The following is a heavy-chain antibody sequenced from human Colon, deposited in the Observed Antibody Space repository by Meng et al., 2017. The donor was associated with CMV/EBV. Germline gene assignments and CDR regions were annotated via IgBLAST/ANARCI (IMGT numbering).Heavy chain of an antibody. CDR2: IKQDGSQK. V-gene: IGHV3-7*01. D-gene: IGHD6-13*01. J-gene: IGHJ5*02. CDR3: AKDAGISAVGKGWIDP. CDR1: GFRSSDYW. Sequence: GESLKISCATSGFRSSDYWMSWVRQAPGKGLEWVANIKQDGSQKYYVDSVKGRFTVSRDNAKNTVYLQMNSLRPEDSAVYYCAKDAGISAVGKGWIDPWGQGTLVTVSS.